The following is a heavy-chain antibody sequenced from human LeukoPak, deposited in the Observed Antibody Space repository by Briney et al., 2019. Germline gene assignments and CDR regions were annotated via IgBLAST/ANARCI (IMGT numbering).Heavy chain of an antibody. D-gene: IGHD3-16*01. V-gene: IGHV3-74*01. CDR2: IHHDGRTT. CDR1: GFTFSSYW. CDR3: GCGGSPADY. J-gene: IGHJ4*02. Sequence: GGSLRLSCAASGFTFSSYWRHWVRQRPGKGLVWVSYIHHDGRTTNYTDSVKGGFTISRENAKNTLSLDMDRLRYECAAVYFCGCGGSPADYWGQGTVVSVS.